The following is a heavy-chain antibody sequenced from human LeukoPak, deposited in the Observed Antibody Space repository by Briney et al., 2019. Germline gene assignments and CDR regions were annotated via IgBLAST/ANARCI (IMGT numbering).Heavy chain of an antibody. J-gene: IGHJ4*02. CDR2: SYYSGTT. D-gene: IGHD3-3*01. CDR3: ARHGGSGSFDY. CDR1: GGSISTYY. V-gene: IGHV4-59*08. Sequence: PSETLSLTCTVSGGSISTYYWSWIRQPPGKRLEWIGYSYYSGTTTPHPSLKSRVTISVDPSKNQFSLRLTSVTAADTAVYYCARHGGSGSFDYWGQGTLVTVSS.